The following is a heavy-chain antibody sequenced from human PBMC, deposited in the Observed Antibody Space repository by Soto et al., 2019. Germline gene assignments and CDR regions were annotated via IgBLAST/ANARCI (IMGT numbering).Heavy chain of an antibody. J-gene: IGHJ6*02. V-gene: IGHV3-11*01. CDR3: ARDIAARPYYYYGMDV. Sequence: GGSLRLSCAASGFTFSDYYMSWIRQAPGKGLEWVSYISSSGSTIYYADSVKGRFTISRDNAKNSLYLQMNSLRAEDTAVYYCARDIAARPYYYYGMDVWGQGTTVTVSS. D-gene: IGHD6-6*01. CDR1: GFTFSDYY. CDR2: ISSSGSTI.